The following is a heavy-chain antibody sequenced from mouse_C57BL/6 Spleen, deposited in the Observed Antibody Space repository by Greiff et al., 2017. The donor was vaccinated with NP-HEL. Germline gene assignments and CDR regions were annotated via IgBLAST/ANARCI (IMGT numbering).Heavy chain of an antibody. CDR3: ARAYGYDRYAMDY. V-gene: IGHV1-64*01. CDR1: GYTFTSYW. J-gene: IGHJ4*01. CDR2: IYPDSGST. D-gene: IGHD2-2*01. Sequence: QVQLQQPGAELVKPGASVKLSCKASGYTFTSYWMHWVKQRPGQGLEWIGMIYPDSGSTNYNEKFKSKATLTVDKSSSTAYMQLSSLTSEDSAVYYCARAYGYDRYAMDYWGQGTSVTVSS.